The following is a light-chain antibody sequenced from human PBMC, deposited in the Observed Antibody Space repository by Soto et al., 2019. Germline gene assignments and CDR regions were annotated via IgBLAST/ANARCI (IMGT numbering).Light chain of an antibody. CDR2: EGS. J-gene: IGLJ2*01. CDR3: CSYAGSSTYVV. Sequence: QSVLTQPASVSGSPGQSITISCTGTSSDVGSYNLVSWYQQHPGKAPKLMIHEGSKRPSGVSNRFSGFKSGNTASQTISGLQAEDEADYYCCSYAGSSTYVVFGGGTKLTVL. V-gene: IGLV2-23*01. CDR1: SSDVGSYNL.